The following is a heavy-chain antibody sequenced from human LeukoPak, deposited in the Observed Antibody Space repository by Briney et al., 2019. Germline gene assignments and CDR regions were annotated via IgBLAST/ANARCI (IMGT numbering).Heavy chain of an antibody. Sequence: SETLSLTCTVSGGSISNQYWAWIRQPAGKGLEWIGRIFTSGKTDSNPSLRCRVTISRNTPMNQFSLRLTSVTAADTAFYYCAREWPGSYDVLTGRDEGGYYYDNWGQGTLVTVSS. D-gene: IGHD3-9*01. CDR3: AREWPGSYDVLTGRDEGGYYYDN. J-gene: IGHJ4*02. CDR1: GGSISNQY. V-gene: IGHV4-4*07. CDR2: IFTSGKT.